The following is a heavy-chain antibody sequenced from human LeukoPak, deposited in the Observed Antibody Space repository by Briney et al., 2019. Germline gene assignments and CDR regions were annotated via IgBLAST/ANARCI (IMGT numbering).Heavy chain of an antibody. Sequence: GGSLRLSCAASGFTFSSYWMHWVRQAPGKELVWVSRINSDGSSTSYADSVKGRFTISRDNAKNTLYLQMNSLRAEDTAVYYCARGDGDLLGFPEDYFDYWGQGTLVTVSS. CDR2: INSDGSST. CDR1: GFTFSSYW. CDR3: ARGDGDLLGFPEDYFDY. J-gene: IGHJ4*02. V-gene: IGHV3-74*01. D-gene: IGHD5-24*01.